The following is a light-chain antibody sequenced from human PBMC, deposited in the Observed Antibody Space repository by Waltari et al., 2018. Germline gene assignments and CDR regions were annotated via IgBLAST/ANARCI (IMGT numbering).Light chain of an antibody. CDR1: DSDVGAYDC. J-gene: IGLJ1*01. Sequence: QSALTQPASVSGSPGQSITTSCSGTDSDVGAYDCVYWYQQHPGKAPHLIIYEVSNRPSGISNRFSASKSGNTASLTISGLQAEDEADYYCSSYTTSSAPGVFGTGTRVTVL. V-gene: IGLV2-14*01. CDR3: SSYTTSSAPGV. CDR2: EVS.